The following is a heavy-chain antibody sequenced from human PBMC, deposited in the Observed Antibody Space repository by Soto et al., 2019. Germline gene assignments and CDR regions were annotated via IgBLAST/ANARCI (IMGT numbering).Heavy chain of an antibody. CDR3: ARDLYYYDSSGYYYGVWYYYGMDV. V-gene: IGHV3-30-3*01. D-gene: IGHD3-22*01. J-gene: IGHJ6*02. Sequence: GGSLRLSCAASGFTFSSYAMHWVRQAPGKGLERVAVISYDGSNKYYADSVKGRFTISRDNSKNTLYLQMNSLRAEDTAVYYCARDLYYYDSSGYYYGVWYYYGMDVWGQGTTVTVSS. CDR1: GFTFSSYA. CDR2: ISYDGSNK.